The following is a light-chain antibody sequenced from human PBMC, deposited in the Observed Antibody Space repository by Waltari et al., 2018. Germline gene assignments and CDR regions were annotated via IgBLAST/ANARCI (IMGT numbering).Light chain of an antibody. V-gene: IGLV2-11*01. Sequence: QSALTQPRSVSGSPGQSVTISCTGASTNIGCYNSVSWYQQHPGKAPKLIIYDVTKRPSGVPDRFSGSKSGDTASLTISGLQAEDEADYYCCSYAGTSPFGTGTKVTVL. CDR1: STNIGCYNS. J-gene: IGLJ1*01. CDR2: DVT. CDR3: CSYAGTSP.